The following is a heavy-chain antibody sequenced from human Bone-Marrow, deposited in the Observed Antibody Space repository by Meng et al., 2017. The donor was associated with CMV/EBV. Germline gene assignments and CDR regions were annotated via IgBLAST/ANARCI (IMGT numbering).Heavy chain of an antibody. CDR3: ASPSPKYNWFDP. CDR1: GGSSSSSSYY. CDR2: IYYSGST. V-gene: IGHV4-39*07. J-gene: IGHJ5*02. Sequence: CTGAGGSSSSSSYYWGWIRQPPGKGLEWIGSIYYSGSTYYNPSLKSRVTISVDTSKNQFSLKLSSVTAADTAVYYCASPSPKYNWFDPWGQGTLVTVSS.